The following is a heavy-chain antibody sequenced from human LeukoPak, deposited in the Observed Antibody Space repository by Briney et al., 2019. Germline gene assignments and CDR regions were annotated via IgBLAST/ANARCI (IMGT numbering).Heavy chain of an antibody. CDR1: GFTFSSYE. V-gene: IGHV3-48*03. D-gene: IGHD2-2*01. Sequence: QPGGSLRLSCAASGFTFSSYEMNWVRQAPGKGLEWVSYISSSGSTIYYADSVKGRFTISRDDAKNSLYLQMNSLRVEDTAVYYCARADCSGSTCYLRRSWFDPWGQGTLVTVSS. CDR3: ARADCSGSTCYLRRSWFDP. J-gene: IGHJ5*02. CDR2: ISSSGSTI.